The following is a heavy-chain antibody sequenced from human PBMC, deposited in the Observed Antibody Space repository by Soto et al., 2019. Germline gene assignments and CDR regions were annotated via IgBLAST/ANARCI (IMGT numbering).Heavy chain of an antibody. CDR1: GGTFYTYT. CDR2: ITPIYPTT. V-gene: IGHV1-69*13. J-gene: IGHJ4*02. CDR3: ARIPRYSFPTSDDLDS. D-gene: IGHD5-18*01. Sequence: SVKVSCKASGGTFYTYTLSWVRQAPGQGLEWMGSITPIYPTTNYAEKFQGRLTVTADGSTNTAYMELNSLTSEDTAVYYCARIPRYSFPTSDDLDSWGQGTLVTVSS.